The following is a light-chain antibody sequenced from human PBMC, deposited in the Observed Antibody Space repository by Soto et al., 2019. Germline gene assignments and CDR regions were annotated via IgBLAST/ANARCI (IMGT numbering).Light chain of an antibody. J-gene: IGKJ1*01. CDR3: QQYGSSPGT. CDR2: ETS. Sequence: EIVLTQSPGTLSLSPGERATLSCRASQSVRDSHLAWYQQKPAQAPSLLIYETSSRATGMPDRFRGSGSGTEFALTITRVEPEDVAMYFCQQYGSSPGTFGQGTKVEI. CDR1: QSVRDSH. V-gene: IGKV3-20*01.